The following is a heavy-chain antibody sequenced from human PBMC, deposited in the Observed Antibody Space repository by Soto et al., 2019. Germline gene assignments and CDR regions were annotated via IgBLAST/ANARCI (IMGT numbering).Heavy chain of an antibody. CDR1: GGSFSGYY. V-gene: IGHV4-34*01. D-gene: IGHD6-6*01. CDR2: INHSGST. J-gene: IGHJ4*02. CDR3: ARARSIAIPYSSSPYFDY. Sequence: QVQLQQWGAGLLKPSETLSLTCAVYGGSFSGYYWSWIRQPPGKGLEWFGEINHSGSTNYNPSLKSRVTISVDTSKNHFSLKLSSVTAADTAVYYCARARSIAIPYSSSPYFDYWGQGTLVTVSS.